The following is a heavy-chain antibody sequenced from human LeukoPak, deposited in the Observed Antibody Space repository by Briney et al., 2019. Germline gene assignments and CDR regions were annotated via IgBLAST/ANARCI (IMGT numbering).Heavy chain of an antibody. V-gene: IGHV3-21*01. J-gene: IGHJ4*02. CDR2: ISSTSSNI. CDR3: ARDHSRVRAPSLDY. D-gene: IGHD1-26*01. CDR1: GFAFSRYM. Sequence: PGRSLRLSCAASGFAFSRYMMDWVRQAPGKGLECVASISSTSSNIYYADSVKGRFSNSRDNAKNSLYLQMESLRVEDTSLYYCARDHSRVRAPSLDYWGQGALVTVSS.